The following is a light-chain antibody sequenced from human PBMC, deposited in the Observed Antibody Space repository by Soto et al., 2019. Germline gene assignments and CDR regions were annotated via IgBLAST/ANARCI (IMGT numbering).Light chain of an antibody. Sequence: EIVLTQSPATLSLSPGERATLSCRARQTVRNNLAWYQQKPGQAPRLLSYGAYSRATGIQHRFSGSGSGTDFTLAIRRLEPGDSAVYFCQQCDTSPWTFGQGTKVDIK. J-gene: IGKJ1*01. CDR2: GAY. CDR3: QQCDTSPWT. CDR1: QTVRNN. V-gene: IGKV3-20*01.